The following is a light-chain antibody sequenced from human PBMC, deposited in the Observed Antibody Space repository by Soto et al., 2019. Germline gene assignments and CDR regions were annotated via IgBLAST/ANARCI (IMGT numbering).Light chain of an antibody. J-gene: IGKJ4*01. CDR2: GAS. Sequence: TQSPATLSVSPGERATLSCRASHSVSSNLAWYQQKPGQAPRLLIYGASTRATGIPARFSGSGSGTEFTLTISSLQSEDFAVYYCQQYNNWPLTFGGGTKVEIK. V-gene: IGKV3-15*01. CDR3: QQYNNWPLT. CDR1: HSVSSN.